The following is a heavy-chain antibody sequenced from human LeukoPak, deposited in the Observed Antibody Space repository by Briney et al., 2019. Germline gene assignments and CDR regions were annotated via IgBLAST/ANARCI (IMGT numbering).Heavy chain of an antibody. V-gene: IGHV4-59*01. Sequence: SETLSLTCTVSGGSINSYYWSWIRQPPGKGLEWIGYIYYSGSINYNPSLKSRVTISVDTSKNQLSLKLSSVTAVDTAVYYCARYHRGSYYFDYWGQGTLVTVSS. D-gene: IGHD1-26*01. CDR3: ARYHRGSYYFDY. CDR1: GGSINSYY. J-gene: IGHJ4*02. CDR2: IYYSGSI.